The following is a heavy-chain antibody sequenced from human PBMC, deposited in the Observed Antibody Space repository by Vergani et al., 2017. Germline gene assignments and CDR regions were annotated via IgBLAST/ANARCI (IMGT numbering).Heavy chain of an antibody. V-gene: IGHV3-30-3*01. D-gene: IGHD6-19*01. CDR2: ISYDGSNK. Sequence: QVQLVESGGGVVQPGRSLRLSCAASGFTFSRYAMHWVRQAPGKGLEWVAVISYDGSNKYSADSVKGRFTISRDNSKNTLYLQMNSLRAEDTAVYYCARDPSGTGGWPVYGMDVWGQGTTVTVSS. CDR1: GFTFSRYA. CDR3: ARDPSGTGGWPVYGMDV. J-gene: IGHJ6*02.